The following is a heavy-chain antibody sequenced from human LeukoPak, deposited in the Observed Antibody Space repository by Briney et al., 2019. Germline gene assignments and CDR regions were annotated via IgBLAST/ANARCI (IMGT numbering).Heavy chain of an antibody. CDR1: GYSISSGYQ. CDR3: ARDPRWLTPDCTSTSCYENYFDP. CDR2: IYHGGSA. Sequence: PSETLSLTCGVSGYSISSGYQWAWIRQSPGKGPEWIGSIYHGGSAHYNPSLKRRVTISVEPSQHRLSLNMYSVTAADTAVYYCARDPRWLTPDCTSTSCYENYFDPWGQGTLVTVSS. V-gene: IGHV4-38-2*02. D-gene: IGHD2-2*01. J-gene: IGHJ5*02.